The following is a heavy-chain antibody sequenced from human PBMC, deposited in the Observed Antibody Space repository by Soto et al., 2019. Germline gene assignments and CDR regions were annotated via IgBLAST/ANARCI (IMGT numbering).Heavy chain of an antibody. D-gene: IGHD5-12*01. V-gene: IGHV4-61*01. CDR1: GGSVSSGSYY. J-gene: IGHJ4*02. CDR3: ARHLQRWLQFGFDY. CDR2: IYYSGST. Sequence: KPSETLSLTCTVSGGSVSSGSYYWSWIRQPPGKGLEWIGYIYYSGSTNYNPSLKSRVTISVDTSKNQFSLKLSSVTAADTAVYYCARHLQRWLQFGFDYWGQGTLVTVSS.